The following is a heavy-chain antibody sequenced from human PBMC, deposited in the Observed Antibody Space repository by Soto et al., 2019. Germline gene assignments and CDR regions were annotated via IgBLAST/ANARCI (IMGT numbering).Heavy chain of an antibody. CDR2: ISGYNGNT. D-gene: IGHD3-3*01. V-gene: IGHV1-18*01. Sequence: QVQLVQSGAEVKKPGASVKVSCKASGYTFTSYGISWVRQAPGQGLEWMGLISGYNGNTNYAQKLQGRVTMTTDASTSTAYMELRSLRSDDTDVYYCARLLDYDFWSGYYLFDYWGQGTLVTVSS. J-gene: IGHJ4*02. CDR1: GYTFTSYG. CDR3: ARLLDYDFWSGYYLFDY.